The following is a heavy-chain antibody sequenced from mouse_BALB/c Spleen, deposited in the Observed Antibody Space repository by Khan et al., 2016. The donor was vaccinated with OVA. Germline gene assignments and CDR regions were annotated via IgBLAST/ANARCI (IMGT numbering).Heavy chain of an antibody. J-gene: IGHJ4*01. CDR3: ARSNYYGSDLYAMDY. V-gene: IGHV1S41*01. D-gene: IGHD1-1*01. CDR1: GYTFTSYW. Sequence: DLVMPGAAVTLSCKASGYTFTSYWINWIKQRPGQGLEWIGRIAPGSGSTSSNDMFKGKATLTVDASSSSDYIQLSSLSSEDSAVYFCARSNYYGSDLYAMDYWGQGTSVTVSS. CDR2: IAPGSGST.